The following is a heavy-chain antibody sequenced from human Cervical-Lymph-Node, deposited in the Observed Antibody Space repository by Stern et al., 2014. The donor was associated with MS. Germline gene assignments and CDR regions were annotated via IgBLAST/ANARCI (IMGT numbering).Heavy chain of an antibody. CDR1: GYTFSHYG. CDR2: ISADGTSK. J-gene: IGHJ4*02. Sequence: QMQLVQSGGGVVRPGGSLRLSCAASGYTFSHYGMHWVRQAPGKGLEWGATISADGTSKYSADSVKGRFTISRDNSKNTLYLQLNSLRPEDTAVYFCAKDRSYDAIDYWGQGTLVTVSS. CDR3: AKDRSYDAIDY. D-gene: IGHD3-3*01. V-gene: IGHV3-30*18.